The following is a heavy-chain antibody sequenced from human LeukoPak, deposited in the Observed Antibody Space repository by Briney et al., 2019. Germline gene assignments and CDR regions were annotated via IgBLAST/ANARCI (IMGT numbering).Heavy chain of an antibody. V-gene: IGHV4-59*01. D-gene: IGHD4-17*01. CDR1: GSSISSYN. CDR2: IYYSGST. Sequence: SEILSFTSTDSGSSISSYNWTSLRQPPGQGPETIGYIYYSGSTNYNHSHKSRVTISVDTSKNHFSLKLSSVTAADTAVYYCARVRAVTTPHYYYYYGMDVWVQGNTVTVSS. CDR3: ARVRAVTTPHYYYYYGMDV. J-gene: IGHJ6*02.